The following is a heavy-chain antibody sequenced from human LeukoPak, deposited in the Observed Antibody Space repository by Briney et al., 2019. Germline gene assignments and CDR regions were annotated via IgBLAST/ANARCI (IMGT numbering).Heavy chain of an antibody. CDR3: ARRLHSDYTHNDAFDI. Sequence: PSETLSLTCTVSGDSISSSSYYWGWIRQPPGKGLEWIGSIYYSGSTYYNPSLKSRVTISVDTSKNQFSLKLSSVTAADTAVYHCARRLHSDYTHNDAFDIWGQGTMVTVSS. CDR1: GDSISSSSYY. J-gene: IGHJ3*02. V-gene: IGHV4-39*01. CDR2: IYYSGST. D-gene: IGHD3-3*01.